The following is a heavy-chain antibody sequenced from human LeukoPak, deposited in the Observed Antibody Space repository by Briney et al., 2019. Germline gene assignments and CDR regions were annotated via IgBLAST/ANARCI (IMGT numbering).Heavy chain of an antibody. J-gene: IGHJ4*02. D-gene: IGHD4-23*01. Sequence: GGSLRLSCAASGFTFSSSAMSWVRQAPGKGLEWVSVIYSGGSTYYADSVKGRFTISRDNSKNTLYLQMNSLRAEDTAVYYCATQSVGFDYWGQGTLVTVSS. CDR3: ATQSVGFDY. CDR1: GFTFSSSA. V-gene: IGHV3-53*01. CDR2: IYSGGST.